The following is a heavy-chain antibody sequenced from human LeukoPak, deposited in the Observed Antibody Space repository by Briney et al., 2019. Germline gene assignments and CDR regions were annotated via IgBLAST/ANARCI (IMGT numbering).Heavy chain of an antibody. CDR3: ARDMGDYDFDY. CDR1: GFTVSSNY. CDR2: IYTGGST. J-gene: IGHJ4*02. D-gene: IGHD4-17*01. V-gene: IGHV3-66*01. Sequence: WGSLRLSCAASGFTVSSNYMSWVRQAPGKGLEWVSAIYTGGSTYYADSVKGRFTISRDNSKNTVYLQMNSLRAEDAAVYYCARDMGDYDFDYWGQGTLVTVSS.